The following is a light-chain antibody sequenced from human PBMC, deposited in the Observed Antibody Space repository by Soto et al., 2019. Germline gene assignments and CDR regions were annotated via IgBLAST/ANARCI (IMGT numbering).Light chain of an antibody. J-gene: IGKJ4*01. Sequence: DIQMTQSPSSVSASVGDRDTITCRASQGISNWLAWYQQQPGKAPKLLIYAASSLQSGVPSRFSGGGSGTHLTLIISSLQPEDFATYYCQQTNTFLPLTFGGGTKVEIK. CDR2: AAS. V-gene: IGKV1-12*01. CDR1: QGISNW. CDR3: QQTNTFLPLT.